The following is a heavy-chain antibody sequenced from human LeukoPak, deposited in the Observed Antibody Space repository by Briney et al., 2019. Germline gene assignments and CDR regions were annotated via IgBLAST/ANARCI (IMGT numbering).Heavy chain of an antibody. CDR1: AYSISTSYY. D-gene: IGHD4-17*01. J-gene: IGHJ4*02. CDR2: IYHSGNT. CDR3: ARAGYGDSDFDY. Sequence: SETLSLTCTVSAYSISTSYYWGWIRQPPGEGLEGVGNIYHSGNTYYNPSLKSRVTISGDTSKNQFSLKLNSVTAADTAVYYCARAGYGDSDFDYWGQGTLVTVSS. V-gene: IGHV4-38-2*02.